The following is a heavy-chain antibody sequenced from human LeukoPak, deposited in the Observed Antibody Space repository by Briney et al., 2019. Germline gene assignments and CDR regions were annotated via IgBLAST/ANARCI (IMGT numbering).Heavy chain of an antibody. V-gene: IGHV3-21*04. CDR1: GFTFSSYS. CDR3: TKRVKYGGTWDHFAD. CDR2: ISGSSSYI. J-gene: IGHJ4*02. Sequence: GGSLRLSCAASGFTFSSYSINWVRQAPGKGLEWVSSISGSSSYIYYADSVKGRFTISRDNAKNSLYLQMNSLRVEDTALYYCTKRVKYGGTWDHFADWGQGTLVTVSS. D-gene: IGHD1-26*01.